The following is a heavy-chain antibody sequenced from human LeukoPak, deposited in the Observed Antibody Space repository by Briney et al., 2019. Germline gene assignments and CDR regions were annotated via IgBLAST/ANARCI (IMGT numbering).Heavy chain of an antibody. Sequence: PSETLSLTCTVSGASISSRSHYWGWIRQPPGKGLEWIADMYYRGSAHYNMALRSRVTMSVDTSRNQFSLKLASVTAADTAMYYCARIAGGGWFDPWGQGTLVTVSS. CDR3: ARIAGGGWFDP. CDR1: GASISSRSHY. D-gene: IGHD6-13*01. J-gene: IGHJ5*02. V-gene: IGHV4-39*01. CDR2: MYYRGSA.